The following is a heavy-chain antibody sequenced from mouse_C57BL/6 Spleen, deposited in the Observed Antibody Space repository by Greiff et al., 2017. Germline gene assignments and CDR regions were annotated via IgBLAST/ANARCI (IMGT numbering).Heavy chain of an antibody. V-gene: IGHV1-69*01. D-gene: IGHD2-4*01. Sequence: QVHVKQPGAELVMPGASVKLSCKASGYTFTSYWMHWVKQRPGQGLEWIGEIDPSDSYTNYNQKFKGKSTLTVDKSSSTAYMQLSSLTSEDSAVYYCARSMVYDYDDYFDYWGQGTTLTVSS. CDR3: ARSMVYDYDDYFDY. CDR2: IDPSDSYT. CDR1: GYTFTSYW. J-gene: IGHJ2*01.